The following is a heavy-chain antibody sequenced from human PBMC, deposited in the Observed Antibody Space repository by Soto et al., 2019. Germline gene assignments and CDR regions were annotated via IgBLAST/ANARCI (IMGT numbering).Heavy chain of an antibody. D-gene: IGHD2-21*02. CDR1: GGSISNTNS. J-gene: IGHJ6*02. CDR3: AREDDGGDRDYYGLDV. CDR2: IYHSGSI. V-gene: IGHV4-4*02. Sequence: SETLSLTCTVSGGSISNTNSWTWVRQPPGKGLEWLGYIYHSGSINYNPSFKSRVTISVDTSKNQFSLQLSSVTAADTAVYFCAREDDGGDRDYYGLDVWGQGTTVTVSS.